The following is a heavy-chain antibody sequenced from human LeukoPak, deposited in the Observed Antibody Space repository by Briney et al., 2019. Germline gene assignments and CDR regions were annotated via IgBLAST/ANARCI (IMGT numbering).Heavy chain of an antibody. CDR2: IYTSGST. J-gene: IGHJ4*02. CDR1: GGSISSYY. CDR3: ARAPRVRGVPLSSPYYFDY. V-gene: IGHV4-4*07. D-gene: IGHD3-10*01. Sequence: PSETLSLTCTVSGGSISSYYWSWIRQPAGKGLEWIGRIYTSGSTDYNPSLKSRVTMSVDTSKNQFSLKLSSVTAADTAVYYCARAPRVRGVPLSSPYYFDYWGQGTLVTVSS.